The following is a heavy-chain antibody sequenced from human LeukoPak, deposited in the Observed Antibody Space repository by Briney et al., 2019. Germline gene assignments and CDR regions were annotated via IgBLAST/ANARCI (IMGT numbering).Heavy chain of an antibody. CDR3: AKDGRFGDFDH. V-gene: IGHV3-23*01. D-gene: IGHD2-15*01. J-gene: IGHJ4*02. CDR1: GFNFSNYV. Sequence: PGGSLRLSCAASGFNFSNYVISWVRQAPGRRLEWVSGISGFGGSTYYADSVEGRFTISRDNSKNTLFLQLNSLRVEDTAVYYCAKDGRFGDFDHWGQGTLVTVSS. CDR2: ISGFGGST.